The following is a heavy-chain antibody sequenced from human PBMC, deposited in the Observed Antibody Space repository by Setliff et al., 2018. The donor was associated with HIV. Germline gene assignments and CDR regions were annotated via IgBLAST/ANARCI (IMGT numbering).Heavy chain of an antibody. D-gene: IGHD2-15*01. CDR1: GFTFDDYG. V-gene: IGHV3-20*04. J-gene: IGHJ3*02. Sequence: PGGSLRLSCAASGFTFDDYGMSWVRQAPGKGLEWVSGINWNGGSTGYVDSVKGRFTTSRDNSKNSLYLQMSSLRDEDTAVYYCARDFRIIVPDVFDIWGRGTMVTVSS. CDR3: ARDFRIIVPDVFDI. CDR2: INWNGGST.